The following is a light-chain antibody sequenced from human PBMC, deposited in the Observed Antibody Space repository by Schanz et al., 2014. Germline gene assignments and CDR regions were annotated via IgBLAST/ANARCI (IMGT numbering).Light chain of an antibody. CDR1: SNDVGGYDH. Sequence: QSALTQPRSVSGSPGQSVTISCTGTSNDVGGYDHVSWYQQHPGKAPKLMIYDVTKRPSGVPHRFSGSKSGNAASLTISGLQAEDEADYYCCSYAGNYGGVFGTGTKLTV. V-gene: IGLV2-11*01. CDR2: DVT. J-gene: IGLJ1*01. CDR3: CSYAGNYGGV.